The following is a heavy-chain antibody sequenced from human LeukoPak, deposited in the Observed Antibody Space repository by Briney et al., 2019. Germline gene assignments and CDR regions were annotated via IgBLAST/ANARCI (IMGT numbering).Heavy chain of an antibody. CDR2: IYWNDVK. D-gene: IGHD5-24*01. V-gene: IGHV2-5*01. J-gene: IGHJ4*02. CDR3: ARNPPGYNECAFDS. Sequence: ESRPTPVNPPQTLSLTCTFSGFSLTDTRVAVGWIRHPPGKALEWLALIYWNDVKRYSPSLKSRLTLNKDTSRNQVVLTMTNVVPVDTATYYCARNPPGYNECAFDSWGQGTLVTVSS. CDR1: GFSLTDTRVA.